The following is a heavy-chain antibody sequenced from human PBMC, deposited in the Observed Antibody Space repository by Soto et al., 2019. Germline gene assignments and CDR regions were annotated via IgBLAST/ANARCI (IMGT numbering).Heavy chain of an antibody. D-gene: IGHD3-16*01. J-gene: IGHJ4*02. CDR2: MNPYSGNT. CDR1: GYTFTSYD. V-gene: IGHV1-8*01. CDR3: ARFAHDSDF. Sequence: ASVKISCKASGYTFTSYDINCVRQATGQGLEWMGWMNPYSGNTGYAQKFQGRLTMTRNTSISTAYMELNSLRSEDTAVYNCARFAHDSDFWGQGTLVTVSS.